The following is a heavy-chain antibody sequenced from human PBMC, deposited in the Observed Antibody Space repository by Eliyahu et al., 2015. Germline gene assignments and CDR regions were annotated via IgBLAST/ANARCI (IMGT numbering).Heavy chain of an antibody. Sequence: QVQLVESGGGVVQPGRSLRLSFAASGFXFXSXGRXWVRQAPGQGLEWVAVIWYDGSNKYYADSVKGRFTISRDNSKNTLYLQMNSLRAEDTAVYYCARDGAEELAPIVDYYFDYWGQGTLVTVSS. CDR1: GFXFXSXG. CDR3: ARDGAEELAPIVDYYFDY. CDR2: IWYDGSNK. V-gene: IGHV3-33*01. D-gene: IGHD1-26*01. J-gene: IGHJ4*02.